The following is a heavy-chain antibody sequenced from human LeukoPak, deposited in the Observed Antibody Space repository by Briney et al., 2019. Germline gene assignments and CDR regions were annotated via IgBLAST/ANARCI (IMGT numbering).Heavy chain of an antibody. Sequence: KPSETLSLTCTVSGGSISSYYWSWIRQPPGKGLEWIGYIYYSGSTNYNPSLKSRVTISVDTSKNQFSLKLSSVTAADTAVYYCARDYYGHLGYWGQGTLVTVSS. J-gene: IGHJ4*02. V-gene: IGHV4-59*01. CDR1: GGSISSYY. CDR2: IYYSGST. D-gene: IGHD1-26*01. CDR3: ARDYYGHLGY.